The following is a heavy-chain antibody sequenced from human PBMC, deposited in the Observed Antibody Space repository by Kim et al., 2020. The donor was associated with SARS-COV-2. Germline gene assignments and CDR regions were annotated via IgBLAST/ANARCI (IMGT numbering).Heavy chain of an antibody. Sequence: GGSLRLSCAASGFTFSSYGMHWVRQAPGKGLEWVAVISYDGSNKYYADSVKGRFTISRDNSKNTLYLQMNSLRAEDTAVYYCAKGDYDILTGVYYYYYGMDVWGQGTTVTVSS. CDR3: AKGDYDILTGVYYYYYGMDV. CDR1: GFTFSSYG. V-gene: IGHV3-30*18. D-gene: IGHD3-9*01. CDR2: ISYDGSNK. J-gene: IGHJ6*02.